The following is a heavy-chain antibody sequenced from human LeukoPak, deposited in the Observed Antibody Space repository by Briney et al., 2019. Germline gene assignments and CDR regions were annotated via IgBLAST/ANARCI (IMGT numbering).Heavy chain of an antibody. Sequence: SETLSLTCTVSGGSISSGSYYWSWIRQPAGKGLEWIGRIYTSGSTNYNPSLKGRVTISVDTSKNQFSLKLSSVTAADTAVYYCAREKPYYDFWSGYPDYWGQGTLVTVSS. V-gene: IGHV4-61*02. J-gene: IGHJ4*02. CDR3: AREKPYYDFWSGYPDY. D-gene: IGHD3-3*01. CDR2: IYTSGST. CDR1: GGSISSGSYY.